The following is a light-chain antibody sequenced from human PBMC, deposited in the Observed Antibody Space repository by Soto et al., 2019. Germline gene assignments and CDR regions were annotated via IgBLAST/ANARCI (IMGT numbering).Light chain of an antibody. V-gene: IGKV3-20*01. CDR2: GAS. CDR3: QQYGSSPVT. J-gene: IGKJ5*01. Sequence: EIVLTQSPGTLSLSPGERATLSCRASQSVSSSYLTWNQQKPGQAPRLLIYGASSRATGIPDRFSGSGSGTDFTLTISRLEPEDFAVYYCQQYGSSPVTFGQGTRLEIK. CDR1: QSVSSSY.